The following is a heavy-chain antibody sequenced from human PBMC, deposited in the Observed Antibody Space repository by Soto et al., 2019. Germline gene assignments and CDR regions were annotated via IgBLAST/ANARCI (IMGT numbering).Heavy chain of an antibody. J-gene: IGHJ3*02. CDR1: GYPVTAYY. Sequence: QLHLVQSGAVVKKPGASVTVSCSASGYPVTAYYMHWVRQAPGRGLEWMGGINPAPGAAKYTHTFQGRVTMTRDPSTSTVFMELSGLTSGDTAVFFCARGGGVGVAGSAAFDMWGQGTLVTVSS. CDR2: INPAPGAA. CDR3: ARGGGVGVAGSAAFDM. V-gene: IGHV1-2*07. D-gene: IGHD3-3*01.